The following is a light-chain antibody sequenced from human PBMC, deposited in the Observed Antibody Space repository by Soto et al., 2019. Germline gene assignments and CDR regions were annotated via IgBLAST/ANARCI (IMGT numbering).Light chain of an antibody. Sequence: EIVMTQSPATLSVSPGESATLSCRASQSVSSNLAWYQQKPGQAPRILIYDTSTRATGVPARFSGSGSGTEFTLTIDSLQSEDFAVYFCQHYNEWPPFTFGPGTKVDIK. J-gene: IGKJ3*01. CDR2: DTS. V-gene: IGKV3-15*01. CDR3: QHYNEWPPFT. CDR1: QSVSSN.